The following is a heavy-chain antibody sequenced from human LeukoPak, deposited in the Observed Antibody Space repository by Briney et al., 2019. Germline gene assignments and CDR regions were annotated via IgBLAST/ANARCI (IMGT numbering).Heavy chain of an antibody. CDR3: ARAPDY. Sequence: PSETLSLTCTVSGGSISSYYWSWLRQPPGKGLEWIGYIYYSGSTNYNPSLKSRVTISVDTSKNQFSLKLSSVTAADTAVYYCARAPDYWGQGTLVTVSS. J-gene: IGHJ4*02. V-gene: IGHV4-59*01. CDR2: IYYSGST. CDR1: GGSISSYY.